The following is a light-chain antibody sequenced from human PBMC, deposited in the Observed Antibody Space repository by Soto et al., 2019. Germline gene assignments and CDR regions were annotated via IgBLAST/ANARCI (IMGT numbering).Light chain of an antibody. CDR2: GAS. J-gene: IGKJ3*01. CDR1: QSIGGNF. Sequence: EIVLTQSPGTLSLSPGEGATLSCRASQSIGGNFLAWYQQRRGQAPRLLIHGASNRATGIPDRFSGSGSGTDFTLTITRLEPEDFAVYYCQQYGSSPPLFTFGPGTKVDIK. V-gene: IGKV3-20*01. CDR3: QQYGSSPPLFT.